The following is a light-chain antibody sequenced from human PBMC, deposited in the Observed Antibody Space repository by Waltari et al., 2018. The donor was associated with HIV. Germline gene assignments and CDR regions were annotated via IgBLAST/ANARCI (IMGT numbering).Light chain of an antibody. Sequence: QSALTQPPSASVSPGQSVTISCTGTSLDVGGYNYVPRYQQHPAKAPKLMIYDVNKRPSGVPDRFSGSKSGNTASLTVSGLQAEDEADYYCSSFAGSRTHVVLGGGTKLTVL. V-gene: IGLV2-8*01. CDR1: SLDVGGYNY. CDR3: SSFAGSRTHVV. J-gene: IGLJ2*01. CDR2: DVN.